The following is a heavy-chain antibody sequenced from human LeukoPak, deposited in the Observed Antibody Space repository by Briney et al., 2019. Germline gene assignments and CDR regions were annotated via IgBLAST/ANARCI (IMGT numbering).Heavy chain of an antibody. V-gene: IGHV1-18*01. Sequence: ASVKVSCKASGYTFTSYGISWVRQAPGQGLEWMGWISAYNGNTNYAQKPQGRVTMTTDTSTSTAYMELRSLRSDDTAVYYCARDQGSMIVVVITMRYYYYGMDVWGQGTTVTVSS. J-gene: IGHJ6*02. D-gene: IGHD3-22*01. CDR2: ISAYNGNT. CDR3: ARDQGSMIVVVITMRYYYYGMDV. CDR1: GYTFTSYG.